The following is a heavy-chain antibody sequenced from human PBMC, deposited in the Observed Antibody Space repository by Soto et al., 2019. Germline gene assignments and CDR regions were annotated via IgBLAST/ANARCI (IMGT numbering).Heavy chain of an antibody. Sequence: PSETLSLTCTVSGGSISSYYWSWIRQPPGKGLEWIGYIYYSGSTNYNPSPKSRVTISVDTSKNQFSLKLSSVTAADTAVYYCARDGPGTTVVIPGYYGMDVWGQGTTVTVSS. CDR1: GGSISSYY. CDR3: ARDGPGTTVVIPGYYGMDV. CDR2: IYYSGST. D-gene: IGHD4-17*01. V-gene: IGHV4-59*01. J-gene: IGHJ6*02.